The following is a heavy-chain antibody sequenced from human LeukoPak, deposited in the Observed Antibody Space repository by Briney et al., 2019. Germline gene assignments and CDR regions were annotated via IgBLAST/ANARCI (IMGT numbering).Heavy chain of an antibody. CDR2: IYYSGST. D-gene: IGHD4-17*01. CDR3: ARDHGDYPWFDP. Sequence: ASETLSLTCTVSGGSISSSSYYWGWIRQPPGKGLEWIGSIYYSGSTYYNPSLKSRVTISVDTSKNQFSLKLSSVTAADTAVYYCARDHGDYPWFDPWGQGTLVTVSS. J-gene: IGHJ5*02. CDR1: GGSISSSSYY. V-gene: IGHV4-39*02.